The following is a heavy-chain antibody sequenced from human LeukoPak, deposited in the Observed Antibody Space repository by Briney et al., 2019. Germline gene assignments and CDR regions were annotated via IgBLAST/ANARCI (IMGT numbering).Heavy chain of an antibody. D-gene: IGHD3-3*01. CDR3: ARLYDFWSGYYNSRIGRDSTPDFPPLYSLDY. Sequence: GGSLRLSCAASGFTFSSYEMNWVRQAPGKGLEWVSYISSSSSTIYYADSVKGRFTISRDNAKNSLYLQMNSLRAEDTAVYYCARLYDFWSGYYNSRIGRDSTPDFPPLYSLDYWGQGTLVTVSS. J-gene: IGHJ4*02. V-gene: IGHV3-48*01. CDR1: GFTFSSYE. CDR2: ISSSSSTI.